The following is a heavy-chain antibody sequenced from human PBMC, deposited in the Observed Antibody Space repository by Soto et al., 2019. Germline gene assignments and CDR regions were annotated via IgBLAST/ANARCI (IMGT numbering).Heavy chain of an antibody. D-gene: IGHD3-22*01. CDR2: IIPIFGTA. CDR1: GDTFSSYA. J-gene: IGHJ6*02. CDR3: ARARGTMIVVVTAAEIMDV. Sequence: SVKVSCKASGDTFSSYAISWVRQTPGQGLEWMGGIIPIFGTANYAQKFQGRVTITADESTSTAYMELSSLRSEDTAVYYCARARGTMIVVVTAAEIMDVWGQGTTVTVSS. V-gene: IGHV1-69*13.